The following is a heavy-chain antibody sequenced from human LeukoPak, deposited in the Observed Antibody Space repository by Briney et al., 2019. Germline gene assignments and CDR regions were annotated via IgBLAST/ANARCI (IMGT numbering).Heavy chain of an antibody. CDR2: INTNTGNP. Sequence: ASVKVSCKASGYTFTSYGISWVRQAPGQGLEWMGWINTNTGNPTYAQGFTGRFVFSLDTSVSTAYLQISSLKAEDTAVYYCARSLKRWPKDLSNYYYGMDVWGQGTTVTVSS. CDR1: GYTFTSYG. CDR3: ARSLKRWPKDLSNYYYGMDV. J-gene: IGHJ6*02. V-gene: IGHV7-4-1*02. D-gene: IGHD6-19*01.